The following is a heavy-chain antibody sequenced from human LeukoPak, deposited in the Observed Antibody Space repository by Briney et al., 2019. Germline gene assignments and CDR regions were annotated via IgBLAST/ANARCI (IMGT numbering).Heavy chain of an antibody. Sequence: PGRSLRHPFAASGFTFSTYGMHWVRQAPGKGLEWVAVVWYDGSNIHYVDSVKGRFTISRDNSKSTLYLQMNSLTAEDTAVYYCARGGYSGTYYFDYWGQKTLVRVFS. J-gene: IGHJ4*02. V-gene: IGHV3-33*01. CDR3: ARGGYSGTYYFDY. CDR1: GFTFSTYG. D-gene: IGHD1-26*01. CDR2: VWYDGSNI.